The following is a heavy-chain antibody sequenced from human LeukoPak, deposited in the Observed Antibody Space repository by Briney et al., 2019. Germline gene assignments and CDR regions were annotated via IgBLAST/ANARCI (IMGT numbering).Heavy chain of an antibody. CDR1: GFTFDEYA. Sequence: GRSLRLSCAASGFTFDEYAMHWVRQAPGKGLEWVSGISWNGGSIVYGDSVKGRFTISRDNAKNSLYLQMNSLRSEDMALYYCAKGVGGSYYDAFDIWGQGTMVSVSS. V-gene: IGHV3-9*03. CDR2: ISWNGGSI. D-gene: IGHD1-26*01. J-gene: IGHJ3*02. CDR3: AKGVGGSYYDAFDI.